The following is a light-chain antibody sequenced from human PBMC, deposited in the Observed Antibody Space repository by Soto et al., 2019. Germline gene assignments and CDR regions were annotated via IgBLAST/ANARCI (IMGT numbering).Light chain of an antibody. CDR2: EVN. CDR3: NSYTSSSTVV. CDR1: SSDVGNYNY. V-gene: IGLV2-14*01. J-gene: IGLJ2*01. Sequence: QSALTQPASVSGFPGQSITISCTGTSSDVGNYNYVSWYQQHPGKAPRLMIYEVNNRPSGVSGRFSGSKSGNTASLTSSGRQYEDEADYYCNSYTSSSTVVFGGGTRLTV.